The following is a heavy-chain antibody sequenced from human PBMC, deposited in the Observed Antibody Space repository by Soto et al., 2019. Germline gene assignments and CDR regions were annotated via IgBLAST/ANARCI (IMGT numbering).Heavy chain of an antibody. D-gene: IGHD6-13*01. V-gene: IGHV3-33*06. CDR1: GFTFSSYA. Sequence: SLRLSCAASGFTFSSYAMHWVRQAPGKGLEWVAAILYDGSNQYYADAVEGRFTISRDNSKNTLYLQMNSLRVEDTAVYYCAKEGRVGYSTRIFRRDNWGQGTQVTVSS. CDR3: AKEGRVGYSTRIFRRDN. CDR2: ILYDGSNQ. J-gene: IGHJ4*02.